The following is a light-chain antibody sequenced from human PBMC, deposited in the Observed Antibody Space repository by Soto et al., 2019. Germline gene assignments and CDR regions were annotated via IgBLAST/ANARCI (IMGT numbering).Light chain of an antibody. CDR2: DAS. CDR1: QSVSSY. CDR3: QQYNSYPWT. Sequence: IVLTQSPPTLSLSPGERATLSCRASQSVSSYLAWYQQKPGQAPRLLIYDASNRATGIPARFSGSGSGTEFTLTISSLQPDDFATYYCQQYNSYPWTFGQGTKVDIK. J-gene: IGKJ1*01. V-gene: IGKV3-11*01.